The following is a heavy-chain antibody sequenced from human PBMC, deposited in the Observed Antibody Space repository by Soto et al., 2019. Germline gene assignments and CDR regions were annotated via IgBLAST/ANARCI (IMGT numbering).Heavy chain of an antibody. CDR1: GDSITSNSYF. V-gene: IGHV4-39*01. J-gene: IGHJ4*02. D-gene: IGHD3-22*01. CDR3: ARATYYYDSSASDFDY. CDR2: IYYSGTT. Sequence: SETLSLTCTVSGDSITSNSYFWAWIRQPPGKGLEWIGSIYYSGTTYYNPSLKSRVTISVDRSKNQFSLKLSSVTAADTAVYYCARATYYYDSSASDFDYWGQGTLVTVSS.